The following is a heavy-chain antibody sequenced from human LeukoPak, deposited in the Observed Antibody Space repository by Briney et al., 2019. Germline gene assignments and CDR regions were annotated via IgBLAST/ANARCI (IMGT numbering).Heavy chain of an antibody. CDR2: FDPEDGEA. Sequence: ASVKVSCKVSGDTLTELSIHWVRQAPGKGPECMGGFDPEDGEAIYAQKFQGRVTMTEDTSTDTAYMELSSLRSEDTAVYYCARGDSSSISSIPCNWFDPWGQGTLVTVSS. CDR1: GDTLTELS. D-gene: IGHD3-3*02. V-gene: IGHV1-24*01. CDR3: ARGDSSSISSIPCNWFDP. J-gene: IGHJ5*02.